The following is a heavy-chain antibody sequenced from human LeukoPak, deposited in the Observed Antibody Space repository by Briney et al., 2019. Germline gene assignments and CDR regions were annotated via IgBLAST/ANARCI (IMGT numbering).Heavy chain of an antibody. CDR1: GFTFSSYG. D-gene: IGHD3-3*01. CDR2: IRYDGSNK. Sequence: GGSLRLSRAASGFTFSSYGMHWVRQAPGKGLEWVAFIRYDGSNKYYADSVKGRFTISRDNSKNTLYLQMNSLRAEDTAVYYCAKDPSPITIFGVVTPNDYWGQGTLVTVSS. CDR3: AKDPSPITIFGVVTPNDY. J-gene: IGHJ4*02. V-gene: IGHV3-30*02.